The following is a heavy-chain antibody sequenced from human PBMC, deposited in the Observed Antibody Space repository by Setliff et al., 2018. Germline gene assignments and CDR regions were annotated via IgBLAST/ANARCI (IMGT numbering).Heavy chain of an antibody. D-gene: IGHD3-3*01. CDR2: IIGSGIST. CDR1: GFSFSSYA. CDR3: AKSPHDFWSGRVFFDY. Sequence: HPGGSLRLSCAASGFSFSSYAMSWVRQAPGKGLEWVSTIIGSGISTYYADSVQGRVTISRDNHKNTLHLQMNSLRVEDTAIYYCAKSPHDFWSGRVFFDYWGQGMLVTVSS. V-gene: IGHV3-23*01. J-gene: IGHJ4*01.